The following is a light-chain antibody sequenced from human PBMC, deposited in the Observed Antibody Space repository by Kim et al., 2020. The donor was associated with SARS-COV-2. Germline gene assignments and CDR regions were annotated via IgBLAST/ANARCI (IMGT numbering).Light chain of an antibody. J-gene: IGLJ2*01. CDR2: EVN. CDR1: SSDVGGSNF. V-gene: IGLV2-8*01. CDR3: SSYAGSNNFVV. Sequence: QSALTQPPSASGSPGQSVTISCTGTSSDVGGSNFVSWYQQRPGKAPKLMIYEVNKRPSGVPDRFSGSKSGNTVSLTVSGLQAEDEAHYYCSSYAGSNNFVVFGGGTQLTVL.